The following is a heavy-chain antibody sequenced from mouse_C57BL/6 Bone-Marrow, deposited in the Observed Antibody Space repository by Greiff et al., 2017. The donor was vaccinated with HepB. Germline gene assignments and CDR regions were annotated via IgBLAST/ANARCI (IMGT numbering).Heavy chain of an antibody. V-gene: IGHV5-17*01. CDR2: ISSGSSTI. J-gene: IGHJ2*01. D-gene: IGHD2-4*01. CDR1: GFTFSDYG. CDR3: ARPDYDYFFDY. Sequence: EVKLVESGGGLVKPGGSLKLSCAASGFTFSDYGMHWVRQAPEKGLEWVAYISSGSSTIYYADTVKGRFTISRDNAKNTLFLQRTSLRSEDTAMYYCARPDYDYFFDYWGQGTTLTVSS.